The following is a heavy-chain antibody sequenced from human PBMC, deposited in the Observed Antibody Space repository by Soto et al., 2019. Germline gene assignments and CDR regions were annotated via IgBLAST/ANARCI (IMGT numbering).Heavy chain of an antibody. CDR2: IYHSGST. CDR1: GGSISSSNW. D-gene: IGHD3-10*01. Sequence: PSETLSLTCAVSGGSISSSNWWSWVRQPPGKGLEWIGEIYHSGSTNYNPSLKSRVTISVDESKNQFSLKLSSVTAADTAVYYCARVHIMVRGVILYRRDYGMDVWGQGTTVTVSS. CDR3: ARVHIMVRGVILYRRDYGMDV. V-gene: IGHV4-4*02. J-gene: IGHJ6*02.